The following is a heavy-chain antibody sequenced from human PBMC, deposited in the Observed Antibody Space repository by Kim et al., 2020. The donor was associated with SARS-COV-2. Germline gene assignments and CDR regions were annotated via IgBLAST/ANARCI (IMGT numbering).Heavy chain of an antibody. CDR2: ISWNSGSI. CDR3: AKDLGYCSSTSCYENAFDI. CDR1: GFTFDDYA. D-gene: IGHD2-2*01. J-gene: IGHJ3*02. Sequence: GGSLRLSCAASGFTFDDYAMHWVRQAPGKGLEWVSGISWNSGSIGYADSVKGRFTNSRDNAKNSLYLQMNSLRAEDTALYYCAKDLGYCSSTSCYENAFDIWGQGTMVTVSS. V-gene: IGHV3-9*01.